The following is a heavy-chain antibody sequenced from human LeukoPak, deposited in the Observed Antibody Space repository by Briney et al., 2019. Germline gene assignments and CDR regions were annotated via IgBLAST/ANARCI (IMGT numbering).Heavy chain of an antibody. J-gene: IGHJ4*02. V-gene: IGHV3-74*01. CDR1: GFTFSSYW. CDR2: INSDGGST. Sequence: GGSLRPSXAASGFTFSSYWMHWVRQAPGKGLVWVSRINSDGGSTSYADSVKGRFTISRDNAKNTLYLQMSSLRAEDTAVYYCARDPGQQWFDFFDYWGQGTLVTVSS. CDR3: ARDPGQQWFDFFDY. D-gene: IGHD6-19*01.